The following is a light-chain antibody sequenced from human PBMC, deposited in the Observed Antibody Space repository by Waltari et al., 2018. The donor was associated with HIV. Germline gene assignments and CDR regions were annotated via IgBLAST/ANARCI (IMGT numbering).Light chain of an antibody. CDR3: GTWDSSLSDGV. CDR1: RSNMGNDF. V-gene: IGLV1-51*01. Sequence: HSVLTQPPSVSAAPGQKVTISCSCTRSNMGNDFVSWYQQFPGTAPKLLIYDTEKRPSGVPERFSVSKSGTSATLGITGLQTGDEAVYYCGTWDSSLSDGVFGGGTKVTVL. J-gene: IGLJ3*02. CDR2: DTE.